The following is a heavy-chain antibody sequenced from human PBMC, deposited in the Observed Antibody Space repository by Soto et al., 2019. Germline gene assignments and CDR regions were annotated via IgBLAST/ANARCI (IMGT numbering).Heavy chain of an antibody. CDR1: GYTFTNYA. D-gene: IGHD6-13*01. V-gene: IGHV1-3*01. CDR2: INPGNDNT. J-gene: IGHJ4*02. Sequence: QVYLVQSGAEVKKPGASVKVSCKTSGYTFTNYAVYWVRQAPGQRLEWMGWINPGNDNTRYSQKFQGRVTITRDTSARTAYVELSSLRSEDTAVYYCARDAGYSSSWGYWGQGTLVTVSS. CDR3: ARDAGYSSSWGY.